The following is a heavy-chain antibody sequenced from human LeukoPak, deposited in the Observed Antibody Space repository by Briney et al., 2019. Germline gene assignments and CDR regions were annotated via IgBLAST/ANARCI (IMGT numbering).Heavy chain of an antibody. CDR2: MNPNSGNT. V-gene: IGHV1-8*01. D-gene: IGHD3-10*01. J-gene: IGHJ4*02. CDR3: ATSGLYGSGI. Sequence: ASVKVSCKASGYTFTSYDINWVRQASGQGLEWMGWMNPNSGNTGYAQKFQGRVTMTEDTSTDTAYMELSSLRSEDTAVYYCATSGLYGSGIWGQGTLVTVSS. CDR1: GYTFTSYD.